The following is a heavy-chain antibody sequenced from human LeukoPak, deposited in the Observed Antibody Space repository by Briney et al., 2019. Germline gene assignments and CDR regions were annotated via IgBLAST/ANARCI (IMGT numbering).Heavy chain of an antibody. CDR2: IRYDGSNK. CDR1: GFTFSSYG. CDR3: ARGLPGHTSALGY. J-gene: IGHJ4*02. Sequence: GGSLRLSCAASGFTFSSYGMHWVRQAPGKGPEWVAFIRYDGSNKYYADSVKGRFTISRDNAKNTVYVQMNSLRAEDTAVYYCARGLPGHTSALGYWGQGTLVTVSS. D-gene: IGHD6-25*01. V-gene: IGHV3-30*02.